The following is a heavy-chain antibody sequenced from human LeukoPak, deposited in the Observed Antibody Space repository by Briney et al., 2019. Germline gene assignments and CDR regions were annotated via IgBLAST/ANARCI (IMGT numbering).Heavy chain of an antibody. Sequence: AGGSLRLSCAASGFTFSDYGMHWVRQAPGKGLEWVAVISSDEVTKYYSDSVRGRFTVARDNSKNTMYLQMNSLRPEDTAVYYCAKDFRDGFNHPSYYFDSWGPGTLVTVSS. D-gene: IGHD5-12*01. J-gene: IGHJ4*02. CDR3: AKDFRDGFNHPSYYFDS. V-gene: IGHV3-30*18. CDR1: GFTFSDYG. CDR2: ISSDEVTK.